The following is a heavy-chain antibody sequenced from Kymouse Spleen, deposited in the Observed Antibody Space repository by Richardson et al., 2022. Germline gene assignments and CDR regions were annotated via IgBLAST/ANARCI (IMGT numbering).Heavy chain of an antibody. CDR1: GGSFSGYY. J-gene: IGHJ6*02. D-gene: IGHD4-11,IGHD3-16*02,IGHD4-11*01. V-gene: IGHV4-34*01. CDR3: AREGDYLYYYYYGMDV. Sequence: QVQLQQWGAGLLKPSETLSLTCAVYGGSFSGYYWSWIRQPPGKGLEWIGEINHSGSTNYNPSLKSRVTISVDTSKNQFSLKLSSVTAADTAVYYCAREGDYLYYYYYGMDVWGQGTTVTVSS. CDR2: INHSGST.